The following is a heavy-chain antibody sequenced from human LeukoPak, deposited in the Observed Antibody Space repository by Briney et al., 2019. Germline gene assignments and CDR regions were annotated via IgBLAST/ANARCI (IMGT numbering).Heavy chain of an antibody. CDR1: GFTFSSCG. D-gene: IGHD3-16*01. CDR3: ARDNVVNGYYFDY. Sequence: TGGSLRLSCAASGFTFSSCGMHWVRQAPGKGLEWVAIIWYDGSNKYYGDSVKGRFTISRDNSKNTLYLQMNSLRAEDTAVYYCARDNVVNGYYFDYWGQGTLVTVSS. V-gene: IGHV3-33*01. J-gene: IGHJ4*02. CDR2: IWYDGSNK.